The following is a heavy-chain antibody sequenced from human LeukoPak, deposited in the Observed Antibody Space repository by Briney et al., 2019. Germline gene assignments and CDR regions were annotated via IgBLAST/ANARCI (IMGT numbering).Heavy chain of an antibody. CDR1: GGSFSGYY. D-gene: IGHD3-10*01. CDR3: ARNLTGTGVYDY. CDR2: INHSGST. Sequence: PSETLSLTCAVYGGSFSGYYWSWIRQPPGKGLEWIGEINHSGSTNYNPSLKSRVTISVDTSKNQFSLKLSSATAADTAVYYCARNLTGTGVYDYWGQGTLVTVSS. V-gene: IGHV4-34*01. J-gene: IGHJ4*02.